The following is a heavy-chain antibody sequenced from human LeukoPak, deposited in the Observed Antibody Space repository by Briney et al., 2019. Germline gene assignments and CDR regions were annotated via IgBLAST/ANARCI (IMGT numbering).Heavy chain of an antibody. J-gene: IGHJ6*04. V-gene: IGHV4-31*03. CDR2: IYHSGST. Sequence: SETLSLTCTVSGDSITCRAYYWSWIRQHPGTGLEWIGYIYHSGSTYYNPSLMTRVTMSVDTSKNQFSLRLTSVTAADTAVYYCARDMFVGGLDVWGKGTTVTVSS. CDR3: ARDMFVGGLDV. D-gene: IGHD3-16*01. CDR1: GDSITCRAYY.